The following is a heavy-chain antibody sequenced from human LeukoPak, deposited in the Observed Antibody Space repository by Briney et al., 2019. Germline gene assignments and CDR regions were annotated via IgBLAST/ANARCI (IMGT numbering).Heavy chain of an antibody. CDR3: ARRQLPDACDI. V-gene: IGHV5-10-1*01. CDR2: IDPSDSYT. CDR1: GYNFTTYW. D-gene: IGHD2-2*01. Sequence: GASLQTSCKASGYNFTTYWISWVRQMPGKGLEWMGRIDPSDSYTNYSPSFQGHVTISADKSISPAYLQWSSLKASDTAIYYCARRQLPDACDIWGEGRMVTVS. J-gene: IGHJ3*02.